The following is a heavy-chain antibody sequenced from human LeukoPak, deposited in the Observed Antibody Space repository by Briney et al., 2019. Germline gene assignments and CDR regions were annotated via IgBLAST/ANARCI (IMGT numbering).Heavy chain of an antibody. V-gene: IGHV3-30*02. Sequence: PGGSLRLSCAASGFTFSSYGMHWVRQAPGKGQEWVSFIRFDGTNKYYADSVKGRFTISRENAENSLYLQMSSLRAGDTALYYCVRAPPGSRAFHYSYMDVWGKGTTVTISS. CDR2: IRFDGTNK. D-gene: IGHD1-26*01. J-gene: IGHJ6*03. CDR1: GFTFSSYG. CDR3: VRAPPGSRAFHYSYMDV.